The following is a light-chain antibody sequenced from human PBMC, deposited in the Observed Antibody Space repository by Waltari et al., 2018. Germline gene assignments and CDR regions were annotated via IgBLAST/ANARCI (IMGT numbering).Light chain of an antibody. CDR3: SSYTRSDTLV. J-gene: IGLJ3*02. Sequence: QSALTQPASVSGSPGQSITISCTGTSNDVGGYDYVSWFQQHPDKAPKLLIYGVTKRPSGVSNRFFGSKSGNTASLTISGLQAEDEADYYCSSYTRSDTLVFGGGTRLTVL. V-gene: IGLV2-14*01. CDR2: GVT. CDR1: SNDVGGYDY.